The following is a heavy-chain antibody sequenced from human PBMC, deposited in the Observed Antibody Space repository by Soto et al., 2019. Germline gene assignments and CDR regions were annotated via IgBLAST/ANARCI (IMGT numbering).Heavy chain of an antibody. CDR3: ARDSGYAEN. V-gene: IGHV1-3*01. CDR1: GYTLTN. Sequence: QVQLVQSGAEVKRPGASVKVSCKASGYTLTNIHWVRQAPGQGLEWMGWINAGNGDTKYSQKFKGRVTITRDTSANTAYLELSSLRSEDTAVYYCARDSGYAENWGQGTLVTLSS. CDR2: INAGNGDT. J-gene: IGHJ4*02. D-gene: IGHD5-12*01.